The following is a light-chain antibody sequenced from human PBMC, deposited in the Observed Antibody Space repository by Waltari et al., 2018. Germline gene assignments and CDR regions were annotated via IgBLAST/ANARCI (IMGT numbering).Light chain of an antibody. CDR3: VLYMGGGIL. CDR2: STN. Sequence: QTVVTQEPSFSVSPGGTVTLTCGLRSGSVSTSYYPSWYQQTPGQAPRPLIYSTNTRSSGVPDRFSGSILGNNAALTIPGAQADDESDYYCVLYMGGGILFGGGTKLTVL. CDR1: SGSVSTSYY. J-gene: IGLJ3*02. V-gene: IGLV8-61*01.